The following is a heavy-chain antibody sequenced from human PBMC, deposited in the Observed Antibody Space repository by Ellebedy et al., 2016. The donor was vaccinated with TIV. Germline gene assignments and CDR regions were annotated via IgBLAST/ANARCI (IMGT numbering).Heavy chain of an antibody. CDR3: ATRGVAGKGYYYYYGMDV. J-gene: IGHJ6*02. D-gene: IGHD6-19*01. Sequence: ASVKVSCKASGYTFTSYDINWVRQATGQGLEWMGWMNPNSGNTGYAQKFQGRVTMTRNTSISTDYMELGSLRSEDTAVYYCATRGVAGKGYYYYYGMDVWGQGTTVTVSS. V-gene: IGHV1-8*01. CDR2: MNPNSGNT. CDR1: GYTFTSYD.